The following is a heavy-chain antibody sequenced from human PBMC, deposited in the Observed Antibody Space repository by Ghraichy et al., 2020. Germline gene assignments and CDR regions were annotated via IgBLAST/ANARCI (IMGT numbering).Heavy chain of an antibody. V-gene: IGHV3-23*01. Sequence: GESLNISCAASGFTFSSYASWVRQAPGKGLEWVSVISGSGGATYYAVSVKGRFTISRDNSKNTLFLQMNSLRAEDTAVYYCAKVKRDLAVAGRGFDYWGQGTLVTVSS. CDR2: ISGSGGAT. J-gene: IGHJ4*02. D-gene: IGHD6-19*01. CDR3: AKVKRDLAVAGRGFDY. CDR1: GFTFSSYA.